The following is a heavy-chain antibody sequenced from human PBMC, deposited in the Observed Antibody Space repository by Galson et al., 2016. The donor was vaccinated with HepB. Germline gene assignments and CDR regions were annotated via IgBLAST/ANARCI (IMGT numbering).Heavy chain of an antibody. D-gene: IGHD2-8*01. CDR2: ITPDGSGK. CDR3: ARHPPANAI. V-gene: IGHV3-7*01. J-gene: IGHJ4*02. CDR1: GSTISGSW. Sequence: SLRLSCAVSGSTISGSWMYWVRQAPGKGLEWVANITPDGSGKNYVDSVKGRFSISRDSSKNTLYLHMNSLRVEDTAVYYCARHPPANAIWGPGTLVTVSS.